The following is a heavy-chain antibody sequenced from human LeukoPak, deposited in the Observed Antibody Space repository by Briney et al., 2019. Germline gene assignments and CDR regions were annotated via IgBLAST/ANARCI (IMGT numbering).Heavy chain of an antibody. V-gene: IGHV3-23*01. CDR2: ISDSGSST. Sequence: GGSLRLSCAVSVFTSSVYATGGVRQPPGGGMEWVSAISDSGSSTYYADPVKGGFTISRDNSKKTLYLQMNSLKAEDRAVYYCAKKAVGTSSGGPFDYWGQGTLVIVSS. D-gene: IGHD1-26*01. CDR3: AKKAVGTSSGGPFDY. J-gene: IGHJ4*02. CDR1: VFTSSVYA.